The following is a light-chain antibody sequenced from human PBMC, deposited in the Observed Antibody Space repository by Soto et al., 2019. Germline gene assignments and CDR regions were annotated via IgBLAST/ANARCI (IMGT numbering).Light chain of an antibody. CDR3: CAYVGARSYV. Sequence: QSALTQPAFVSGSPGQSITISCTGTNNLVSWYQQHPGKAPKVVVYEGTKRPSGVSNRFSGSNSGGTASLTISGLQAKDEASYFCCAYVGARSYVFGPGTKVTV. CDR2: EGT. V-gene: IGLV2-23*01. J-gene: IGLJ1*01. CDR1: NNL.